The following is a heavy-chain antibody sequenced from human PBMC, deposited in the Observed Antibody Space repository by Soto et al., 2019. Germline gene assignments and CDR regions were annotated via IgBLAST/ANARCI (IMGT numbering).Heavy chain of an antibody. CDR1: GYSFTSYW. J-gene: IGHJ3*02. CDR3: ATPIAAAGNDAFDI. Sequence: GGSLKISCNGSGYSFTSYWIGWVRQMPGKGLEWMGIIYPGDSDTRYSPSFQGQVTISADKSISTAYLQWSSLKASDTAMYYCATPIAAAGNDAFDIWGQGTMVTVSS. CDR2: IYPGDSDT. V-gene: IGHV5-51*01. D-gene: IGHD6-13*01.